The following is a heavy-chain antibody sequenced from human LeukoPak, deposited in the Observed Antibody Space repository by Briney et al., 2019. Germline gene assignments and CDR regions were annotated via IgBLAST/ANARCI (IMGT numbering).Heavy chain of an antibody. Sequence: GASVKVSCKASGYTFTGYYMHWVRQAPGQGLKWMGWINPNSGGTNYAQKFQGRVTMTRDTSISTAYMELSRLRSDDTAVYYCARDSSTMVRGVIIRTGYFDYWGQGTLVTVSS. V-gene: IGHV1-2*02. J-gene: IGHJ4*02. D-gene: IGHD3-10*01. CDR2: INPNSGGT. CDR1: GYTFTGYY. CDR3: ARDSSTMVRGVIIRTGYFDY.